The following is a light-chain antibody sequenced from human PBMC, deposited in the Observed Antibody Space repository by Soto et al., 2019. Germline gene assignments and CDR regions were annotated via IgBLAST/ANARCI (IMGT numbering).Light chain of an antibody. V-gene: IGLV1-40*01. CDR3: QSYDSSLSAYV. CDR1: SSNIGAGYD. Sequence: QSVLTQPPSVSGASGQRVTISCTGNSSNIGAGYDVHWYQQLPGTAPKLLIYGNNNRPSGVPDRFSGSKSGTSASLAITGLQAEDEADYYCQSYDSSLSAYVFGPGTKVTVL. CDR2: GNN. J-gene: IGLJ1*01.